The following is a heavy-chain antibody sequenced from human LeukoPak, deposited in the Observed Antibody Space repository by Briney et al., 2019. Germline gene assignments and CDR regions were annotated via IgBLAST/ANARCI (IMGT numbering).Heavy chain of an antibody. CDR1: GYTFTGYY. CDR2: INTNTGNP. V-gene: IGHV7-4-1*02. CDR3: ARRMVRGVTITNWFDP. Sequence: ASVKVSCKASGYTFTGYYMHWVRQAPGQGLEWMGWINTNTGNPTYAQGFTGRFVFSLDTSVSTAYLQISSLKAEDTAVYYCARRMVRGVTITNWFDPWGQGTLVTVSS. D-gene: IGHD3-10*01. J-gene: IGHJ5*02.